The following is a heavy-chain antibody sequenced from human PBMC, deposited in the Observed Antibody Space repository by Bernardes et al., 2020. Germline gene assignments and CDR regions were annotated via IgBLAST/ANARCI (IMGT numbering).Heavy chain of an antibody. CDR2: IYYSGTA. CDR3: ARGSGSYTHIDY. D-gene: IGHD1-26*01. Sequence: TLSLTCTVSGGSIRNYYWSWIRQPPGKGLEWIGYIYYSGTANYNPSLKSRVTISVDTSKNQFSLKLSPVTAADTAVYYCARGSGSYTHIDYWGQGTLVTVSS. CDR1: GGSIRNYY. V-gene: IGHV4-59*01. J-gene: IGHJ4*02.